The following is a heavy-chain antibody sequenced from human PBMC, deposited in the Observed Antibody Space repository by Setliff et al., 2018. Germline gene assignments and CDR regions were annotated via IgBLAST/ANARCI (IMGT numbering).Heavy chain of an antibody. D-gene: IGHD3-9*01. J-gene: IGHJ4*02. CDR1: GFPLSSYD. CDR3: AIVFRYFDWLLPSRELNDY. Sequence: SLRLSCAASGFPLSSYDMHWVRQAPGKGLEWVALISYNGVAKNYADSVKGRFTISRDNSKSTLYLQMNSLRPDDTAVYYCAIVFRYFDWLLPSRELNDYWGQGTLVTVSS. V-gene: IGHV3-30*04. CDR2: ISYNGVAK.